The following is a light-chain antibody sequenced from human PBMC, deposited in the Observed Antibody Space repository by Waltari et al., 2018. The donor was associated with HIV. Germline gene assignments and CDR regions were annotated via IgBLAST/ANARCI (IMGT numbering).Light chain of an antibody. Sequence: QSALTQPRSVSGSPGQSVTISCTGTSSAVGTYNYVSWYQQHPGKAPKRMIYDVNKRPSGVPDRFSGSKSGNTASLTISGLQADDEADYYCCSYAGSYTWVFGGGTKLTVL. J-gene: IGLJ3*02. CDR3: CSYAGSYTWV. CDR1: SSAVGTYNY. CDR2: DVN. V-gene: IGLV2-11*01.